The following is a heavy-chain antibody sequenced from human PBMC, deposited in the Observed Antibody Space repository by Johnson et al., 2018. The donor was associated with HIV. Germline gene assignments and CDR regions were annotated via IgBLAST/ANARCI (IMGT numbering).Heavy chain of an antibody. CDR2: ISYDGSNK. CDR1: GFTFRSYI. Sequence: RLSCAASGFTFRSYIMHWVRQAPGEGLEWVALISYDGSNKYYADSVKGRFTISRDNSKKTLYLQMNSLRPEDTAVYSCARDFGLGELSYETVDAFDFWGPGTLVTVSS. V-gene: IGHV3-30-3*01. J-gene: IGHJ3*01. CDR3: ARDFGLGELSYETVDAFDF. D-gene: IGHD3-16*02.